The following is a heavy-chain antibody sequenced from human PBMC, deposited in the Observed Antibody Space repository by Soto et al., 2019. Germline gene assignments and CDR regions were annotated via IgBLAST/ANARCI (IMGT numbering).Heavy chain of an antibody. CDR2: INPESGDS. J-gene: IGHJ4*02. CDR1: GSTFSGYY. D-gene: IGHD3-16*01. CDR3: VGDRGPVLVYADF. Sequence: ASVKVSCKASGSTFSGYYLHWLRQAPGLGLAWLGWINPESGDSQYGETFQGRVTMTRDTSTATVHMELSRLRPDDTARYYCVGDRGPVLVYADFWGQGTQVTV. V-gene: IGHV1-2*02.